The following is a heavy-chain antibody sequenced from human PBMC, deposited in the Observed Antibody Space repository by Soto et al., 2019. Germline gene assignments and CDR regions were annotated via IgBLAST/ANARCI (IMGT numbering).Heavy chain of an antibody. CDR1: GYTFTGYC. CDR2: INPNSGDT. J-gene: IGHJ6*02. CDR3: AKGGAIVAAGTRVYLYNAMDV. V-gene: IGHV1-2*02. Sequence: ASVKVSCKASGYTFTGYCVHWVRQAPGQGLEWMGWINPNSGDTYLAQRFQGRVTMNRDTSIGTAYMELRGLTSDDTAEYYCAKGGAIVAAGTRVYLYNAMDVWGQGTTVTVSS. D-gene: IGHD1-26*01.